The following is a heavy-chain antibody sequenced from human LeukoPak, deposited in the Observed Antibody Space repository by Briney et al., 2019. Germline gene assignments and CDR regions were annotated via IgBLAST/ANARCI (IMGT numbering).Heavy chain of an antibody. D-gene: IGHD6-13*01. CDR1: GFTFSSYW. V-gene: IGHV3-74*01. CDR3: AREGFSRGYYYYYYMDV. Sequence: GGSLRLSCAASGFTFSSYWMHWVRQAPGKGLVWVSRINSDGSSTSYADSVKGRFTISRDNSKNTLYLRMNSLRAEDTAVYYCAREGFSRGYYYYYYMDVWGKGTTVTVSS. J-gene: IGHJ6*03. CDR2: INSDGSST.